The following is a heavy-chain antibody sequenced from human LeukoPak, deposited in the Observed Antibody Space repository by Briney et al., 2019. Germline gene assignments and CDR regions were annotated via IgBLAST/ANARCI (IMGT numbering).Heavy chain of an antibody. Sequence: PGGSLRLSCVASGXPFRSYAMTWVRQTPGKGLESVSVITDDEDTYYADSVKGRFTISRDNSQNTVFLQMNSLRVEDTAVYYCAKVDYWSPENYFDSWGQGTLVTVSP. CDR1: GXPFRSYA. CDR3: AKVDYWSPENYFDS. V-gene: IGHV3-23*01. J-gene: IGHJ4*02. D-gene: IGHD1-1*01. CDR2: ITDDEDT.